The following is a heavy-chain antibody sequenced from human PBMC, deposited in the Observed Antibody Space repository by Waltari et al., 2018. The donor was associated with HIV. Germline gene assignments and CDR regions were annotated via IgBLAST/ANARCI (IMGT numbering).Heavy chain of an antibody. V-gene: IGHV1-2*06. CDR3: ARGEDISLTHLPPGFRLEF. CDR2: ITPDSGDT. D-gene: IGHD5-12*01. Sequence: QRLLLQSASQVKTPGASGTHSCKVTEDRFTTYSLYLLRHAPGQGFEWLGRITPDSGDTTYSQTFKPRVTMTRDTSSASTYMELTRLTSADTAIYFCARGEDISLTHLPPGFRLEFWRHGTLVTVSS. J-gene: IGHJ4*01. CDR1: EDRFTTYS.